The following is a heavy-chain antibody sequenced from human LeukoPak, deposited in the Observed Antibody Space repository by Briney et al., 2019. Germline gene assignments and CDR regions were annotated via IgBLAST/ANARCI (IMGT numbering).Heavy chain of an antibody. CDR2: MNPNSGNT. V-gene: IGHV1-8*02. J-gene: IGHJ4*02. D-gene: IGHD6-6*01. CDR3: ARAGRSSPDY. Sequence: ASVKVSCKASGYTFTSYGISWVRQAPGQGLEWMGWMNPNSGNTGYAQKFQGRVTMTRNTSISTAYMELSSLRSEDTAVYYCARAGRSSPDYWGQGTLVTVSS. CDR1: GYTFTSYG.